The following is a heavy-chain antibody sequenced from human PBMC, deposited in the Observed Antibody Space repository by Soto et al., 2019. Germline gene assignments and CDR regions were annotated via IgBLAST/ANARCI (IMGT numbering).Heavy chain of an antibody. J-gene: IGHJ4*02. CDR1: GFTFTVYG. CDR2: LSYEVSNK. V-gene: IGHV3-30*18. Sequence: QVQLVESGGGVVQPGKSLRLSCAASGFTFTVYGMHWVRQAPGKGLEWVAGLSYEVSNKYYSDSVKGRFTIARDNSKNTLYLQMNSLRADDTAVYYCAKAHQQWLLHHYFDSCGQGTLVTVSS. CDR3: AKAHQQWLLHHYFDS. D-gene: IGHD6-19*01.